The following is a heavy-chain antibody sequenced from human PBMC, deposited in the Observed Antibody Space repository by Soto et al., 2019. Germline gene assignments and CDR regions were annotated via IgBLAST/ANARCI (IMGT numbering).Heavy chain of an antibody. CDR3: AKESEDLTSNFDY. CDR1: GFTFTRYS. V-gene: IGHV3-21*01. J-gene: IGHJ4*02. Sequence: GRSLRLSCAASGFTFTRYSMNWVRQAPGKGLEWVSSISSTTNYIYYADSMKGRFTVSRVNAKTSVYLEMNSLSAEDTAVYYCAKESEDLTSNFDYWGQGTLVIVS. CDR2: ISSTTNYI.